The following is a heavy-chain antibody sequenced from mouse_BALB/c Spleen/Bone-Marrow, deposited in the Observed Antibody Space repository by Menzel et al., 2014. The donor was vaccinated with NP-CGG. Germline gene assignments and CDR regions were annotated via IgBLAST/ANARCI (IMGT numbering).Heavy chain of an antibody. Sequence: EVKVVESGPDLVKPSQSLSLTCTVTGYSITSGYSWHWIRQFPGNKLEWMGYIHYSGSTNYNPSPKSRISITRDTSKNQFFLQLISVTTEDTATYYCARGENYGYDGFAYWGQGTLVTVSA. CDR2: IHYSGST. CDR3: ARGENYGYDGFAY. D-gene: IGHD2-2*01. J-gene: IGHJ3*01. V-gene: IGHV3-1*02. CDR1: GYSITSGYS.